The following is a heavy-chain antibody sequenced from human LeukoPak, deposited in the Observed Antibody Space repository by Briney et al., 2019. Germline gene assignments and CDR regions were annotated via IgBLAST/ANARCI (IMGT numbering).Heavy chain of an antibody. CDR3: ARYGLENGMDV. D-gene: IGHD3-3*01. V-gene: IGHV3-66*01. CDR1: GFTVSSNY. CDR2: IYSGGST. J-gene: IGHJ6*02. Sequence: PGRSLRLSCAAAGFTVSSNYMSWVSQAPGKGLEWVSVIYSGGSTYYADSGKGRFTISRDNSKITLYLQMNSLRAEDTAVYYCARYGLENGMDVWGQGTTVTVSS.